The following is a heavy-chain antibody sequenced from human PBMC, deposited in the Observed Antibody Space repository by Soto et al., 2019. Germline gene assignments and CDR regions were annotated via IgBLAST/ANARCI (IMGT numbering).Heavy chain of an antibody. Sequence: EVQLLESGGGLVQPGGSLRLSCAASGFTFSSYAMRWVRXXXXXGLEWVSAISGSGGSTYYADSVKGRFTISRDNSKXXXXXXXXXXXXXXXXXXXXXXXXXXXXYDYWGQGTLVTVSS. CDR2: ISGSGGST. J-gene: IGHJ4*02. V-gene: IGHV3-23*01. D-gene: IGHD1-26*01. CDR1: GFTFSSYA. CDR3: XXXXXXXXYDY.